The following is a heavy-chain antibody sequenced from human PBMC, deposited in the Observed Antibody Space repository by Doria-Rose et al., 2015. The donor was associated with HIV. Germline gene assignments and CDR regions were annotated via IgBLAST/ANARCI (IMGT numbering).Heavy chain of an antibody. CDR1: GVSLSSPGMG. D-gene: IGHD6-13*01. Sequence: VTLKESGPVLVKPTETLTLTCTVSGVSLSSPGMGVSWIRQPPGKALEWLANIFLGDERSYKTSLKSRLTISRGTSKSQVVLTMTDMDPVDTATYYCARIKSSRWYHKYYFDFWGQGTLVIVSA. J-gene: IGHJ4*02. CDR2: IFLGDER. CDR3: ARIKSSRWYHKYYFDF. V-gene: IGHV2-26*01.